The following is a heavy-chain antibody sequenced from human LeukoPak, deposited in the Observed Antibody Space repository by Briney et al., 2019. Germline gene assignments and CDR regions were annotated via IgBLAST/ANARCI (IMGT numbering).Heavy chain of an antibody. CDR3: ARHPRLRYFDWGAEYFQH. CDR2: INHSGST. D-gene: IGHD3-9*01. CDR1: GGSFSGYY. V-gene: IGHV4-34*01. J-gene: IGHJ1*01. Sequence: SETLSLTCAVYGGSFSGYYWSWIRQPPGKGPEWIGEINHSGSTNYNPSLKSRVTISVDTSKNQFSLKLSSVTAADTAVYYCARHPRLRYFDWGAEYFQHWGQGTLVTVSS.